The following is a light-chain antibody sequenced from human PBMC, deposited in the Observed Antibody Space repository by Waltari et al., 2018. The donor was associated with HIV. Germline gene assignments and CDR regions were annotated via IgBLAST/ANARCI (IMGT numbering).Light chain of an antibody. Sequence: QSALTQPASVSGSPGLSITISCTGTSGAVGGYNHVSWYQQRPGKAPKLMIYEVSNRPSGVSNRFSGSKSGNTASLTISGLQAEDEADYYCSSYTSSSTVVFGGGTKLTVL. J-gene: IGLJ2*01. CDR3: SSYTSSSTVV. CDR1: SGAVGGYNH. CDR2: EVS. V-gene: IGLV2-14*01.